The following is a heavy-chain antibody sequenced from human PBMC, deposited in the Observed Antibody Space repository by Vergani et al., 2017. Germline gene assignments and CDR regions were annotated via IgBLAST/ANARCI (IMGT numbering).Heavy chain of an antibody. CDR3: ARIGPYFHDSRIDY. Sequence: QVHLQESGPGLVKSSQTLSLTCTVSGVSFRSADYYWSWIRQAPGKGLEWIGYIYHSGITSYNPSLKSRVSMSVETSKNQFSLNLRSVTAADTAIYYCARIGPYFHDSRIDYWGQGRLVTVSS. CDR1: GVSFRSADYY. CDR2: IYHSGIT. J-gene: IGHJ4*02. V-gene: IGHV4-30-4*08. D-gene: IGHD3-22*01.